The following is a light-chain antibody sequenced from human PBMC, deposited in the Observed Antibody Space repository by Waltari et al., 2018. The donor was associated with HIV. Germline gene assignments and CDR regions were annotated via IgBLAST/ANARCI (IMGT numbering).Light chain of an antibody. Sequence: QSVLTQPPSASGTPGQRVTISCSGSSSNIGSNYGYWYQQLPGTAPKLLIYRNNQRPSGVPDRCSGSKSGTSASLAISGLRSEDEADYYCAALDDSLSGYVFGTGTKVTVL. CDR1: SSNIGSNY. V-gene: IGLV1-47*01. CDR3: AALDDSLSGYV. CDR2: RNN. J-gene: IGLJ1*01.